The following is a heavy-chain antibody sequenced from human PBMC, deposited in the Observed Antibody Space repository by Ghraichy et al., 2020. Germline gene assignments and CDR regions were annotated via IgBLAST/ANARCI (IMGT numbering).Heavy chain of an antibody. CDR1: GYTFFSYY. CDR3: ARRGPLYSSPFDY. V-gene: IGHV1-46*01. J-gene: IGHJ4*02. CDR2: INPSNNST. D-gene: IGHD6-13*01. Sequence: ASVKVSCKASGYTFFSYYVHWVRQAPGQGLEWMGIINPSNNSTSYAQNFQGRVTMTTDTSTRTVYMELSSLKSEDTAKYYCARRGPLYSSPFDYWGQGTLVTVSS.